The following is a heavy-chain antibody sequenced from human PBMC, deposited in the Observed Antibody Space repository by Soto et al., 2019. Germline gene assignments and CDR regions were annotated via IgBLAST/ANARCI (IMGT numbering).Heavy chain of an antibody. CDR1: GYTFTSYG. CDR2: ISAYNGNT. V-gene: IGHV1-18*01. J-gene: IGHJ3*02. CDR3: ARENDFWSGYFTPDAFDI. D-gene: IGHD3-3*01. Sequence: QVQLVQSGAEVKKPGASVKVSCKASGYTFTSYGISWVRQAPGQGLEWMGWISAYNGNTNYAQKLQGRGTMTTDTSTSTAYMELRSLRSDDTAVYYCARENDFWSGYFTPDAFDIWGQGTMVTVSS.